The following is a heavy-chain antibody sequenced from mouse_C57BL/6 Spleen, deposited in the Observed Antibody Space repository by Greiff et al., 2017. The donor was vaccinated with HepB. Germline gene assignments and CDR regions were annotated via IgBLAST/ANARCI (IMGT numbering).Heavy chain of an antibody. CDR2: IDPETGGT. J-gene: IGHJ2*01. D-gene: IGHD1-1*01. CDR3: TRGALLLRSSYAGYFDY. CDR1: GYTFTDYE. V-gene: IGHV1-15*01. Sequence: QVQLQQSGAELVRPGASVTLSCKASGYTFTDYEMHWVKQTPVHGLEWIGAIDPETGGTAYNQKFKGEAILTADKSSSTAYMELRSLTSEDSAVYYCTRGALLLRSSYAGYFDYWGQGTTLTVSS.